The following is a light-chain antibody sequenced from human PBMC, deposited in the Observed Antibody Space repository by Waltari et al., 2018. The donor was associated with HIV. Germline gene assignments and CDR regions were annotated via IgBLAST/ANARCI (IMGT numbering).Light chain of an antibody. V-gene: IGLV1-51*01. CDR2: DDD. CDR1: SSNIGNNY. J-gene: IGLJ2*01. CDR3: GTWDTTLSAVV. Sequence: QSVLTQPPSVSAAPGETVILSCSGSSSNIGNNYVSWYQQLPGTAPKLFIYDDDLRHSGIPDRFSGSRSGTSATLGITGLQTGDEADYYCGTWDTTLSAVVFGGGTKLTVL.